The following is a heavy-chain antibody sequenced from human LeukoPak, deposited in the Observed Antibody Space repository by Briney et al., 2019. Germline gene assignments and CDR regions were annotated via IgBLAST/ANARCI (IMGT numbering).Heavy chain of an antibody. D-gene: IGHD6-6*01. Sequence: GGSLRLSCAASGFTFSSYSMNWVRQAPGKGLEWVSSVSSSSSYIYYADSVKGRFTISRDNAKNSLYLQMNSLRAEDTAVYYCARDSSSSPPHFDYWGQGTLVTVSS. CDR3: ARDSSSSPPHFDY. CDR1: GFTFSSYS. V-gene: IGHV3-21*04. J-gene: IGHJ4*02. CDR2: VSSSSSYI.